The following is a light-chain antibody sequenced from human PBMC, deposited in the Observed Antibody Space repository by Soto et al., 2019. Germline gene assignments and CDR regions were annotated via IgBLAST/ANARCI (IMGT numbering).Light chain of an antibody. CDR1: QSISSY. J-gene: IGKJ2*01. Sequence: DIQMTQSPSSLSASVGDRVTITCRASQSISSYLNWYQQKPGKAPKLLIYTASSLQSGVPSRFSGSGSGTDFTLTISSLQPEDFVTYYCHQSSTTPPTFGQGTKLELK. CDR3: HQSSTTPPT. CDR2: TAS. V-gene: IGKV1-39*01.